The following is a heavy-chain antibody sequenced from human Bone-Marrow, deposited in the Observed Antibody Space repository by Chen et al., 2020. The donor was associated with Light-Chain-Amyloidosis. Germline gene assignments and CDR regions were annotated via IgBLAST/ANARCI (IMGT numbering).Heavy chain of an antibody. CDR2: IYPDDSDA. D-gene: IGHD5-12*01. J-gene: IGHJ4*02. Sequence: CKGSGYTFPNYWIGWVRQMPGKGLEWMGVIYPDDSDARYSPSFEGQVTISADKSITTAYLQWRSLKASDTAMYYCARRRDGYNFDYWGQGTMVTVSS. CDR1: GYTFPNYW. V-gene: IGHV5-51*01. CDR3: ARRRDGYNFDY.